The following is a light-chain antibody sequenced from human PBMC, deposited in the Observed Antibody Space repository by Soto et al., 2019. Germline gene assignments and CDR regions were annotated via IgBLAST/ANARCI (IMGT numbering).Light chain of an antibody. V-gene: IGKV2-28*01. Sequence: DIVMTQSPLSLPVTPGEPASISCRSSQSLLHSNGYNYLDWYLQKPGQSPRLLIYLGSSRASGVPDRFSGSGAGTDFTLKISRVEAEDVGVYYCMQATQFPRTFGRGTKVDIK. J-gene: IGKJ1*01. CDR2: LGS. CDR1: QSLLHSNGYNY. CDR3: MQATQFPRT.